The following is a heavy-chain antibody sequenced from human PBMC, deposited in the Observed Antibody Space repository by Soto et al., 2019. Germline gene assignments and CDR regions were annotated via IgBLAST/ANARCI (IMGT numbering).Heavy chain of an antibody. CDR1: GFIFSSYA. Sequence: SLRLSSAASGFIFSSYAMSWVRQAPGKGLEWVSAISGSGTTAYYADSVKGRFTFSRDNSKKTMYLQMNSLRVEDTAVYYCAKTTDGWFSAFEIWGQGTMVTVSS. J-gene: IGHJ3*02. CDR2: ISGSGTTA. D-gene: IGHD6-19*01. V-gene: IGHV3-23*01. CDR3: AKTTDGWFSAFEI.